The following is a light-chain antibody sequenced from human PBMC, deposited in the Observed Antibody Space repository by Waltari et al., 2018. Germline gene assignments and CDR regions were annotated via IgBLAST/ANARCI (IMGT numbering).Light chain of an antibody. J-gene: IGLJ3*02. V-gene: IGLV2-14*01. CDR2: EVK. Sequence: QSALTPTAPVSASPGQSIPLSCPATITSIGRFHFVSWYQQHPGQAPRLLIYEVKYRPAGVSDRFSGSKSDNTASLTIFGLQAEDEADYYCSSYTTRSTWVFGGGTKLTVL. CDR1: ITSIGRFHF. CDR3: SSYTTRSTWV.